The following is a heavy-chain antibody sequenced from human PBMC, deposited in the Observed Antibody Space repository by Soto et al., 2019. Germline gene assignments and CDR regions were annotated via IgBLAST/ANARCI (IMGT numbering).Heavy chain of an antibody. D-gene: IGHD3-3*01. J-gene: IGHJ6*03. V-gene: IGHV2-5*02. CDR1: GFSLSTSAVG. CDR2: IYWDDDK. CDR3: AHSRASGFLEWDDYYYYYYMDV. Sequence: QITLKESGPTLVKPTQTLTLTCTFSGFSLSTSAVGVGWIRQPPGKALEWLALIYWDDDKRYSPSLKSRLTITKDITKNQVVLTMTNLDPVETATYYSAHSRASGFLEWDDYYYYYYMDVWGKGTTVTVSS.